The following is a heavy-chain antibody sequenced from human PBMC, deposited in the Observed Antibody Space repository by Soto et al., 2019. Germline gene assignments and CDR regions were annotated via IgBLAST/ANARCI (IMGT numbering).Heavy chain of an antibody. V-gene: IGHV5-51*01. J-gene: IGHJ4*02. CDR1: GDNFAGYW. D-gene: IGHD3-16*01. CDR3: ARGGGSTRTFDY. CDR2: IYPSDSDT. Sequence: XEFMKICFTGAGDNFAGYWIAWVRQMPGKGLELMGIIYPSDSDTRYRPCFQGQVTISADKSISSAYLQWSSLRASDTAMYYCARGGGSTRTFDYWGQGTPVTVSS.